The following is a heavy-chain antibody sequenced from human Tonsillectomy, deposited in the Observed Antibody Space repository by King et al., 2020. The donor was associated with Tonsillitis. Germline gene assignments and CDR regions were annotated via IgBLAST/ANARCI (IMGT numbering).Heavy chain of an antibody. CDR3: ATLHGERGC. J-gene: IGHJ4*02. CDR1: GGSFSGYY. V-gene: IGHV4-34*01. Sequence: VQLQQWGAGLLKPSETLSLTCAVCGGSFSGYYWSWIRQPQGKGLEWIAEINHSGSTNYNPSLKSRVTISVDTSKNQFSLKVSSVTAADTAVYYCATLHGERGCWGQGTLVTVSS. D-gene: IGHD4-17*01. CDR2: INHSGST.